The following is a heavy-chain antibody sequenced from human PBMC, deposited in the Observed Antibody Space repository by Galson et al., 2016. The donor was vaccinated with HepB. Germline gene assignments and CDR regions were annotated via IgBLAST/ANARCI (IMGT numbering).Heavy chain of an antibody. CDR3: ARHLTTAAPLWDFDL. Sequence: LENRVTISVDKSKNQFSLMLSSVTAADTAVYYCARHLTTAAPLWDFDLWGRGTLVTVSS. V-gene: IGHV4-4*02. D-gene: IGHD2-2*01. J-gene: IGHJ2*01.